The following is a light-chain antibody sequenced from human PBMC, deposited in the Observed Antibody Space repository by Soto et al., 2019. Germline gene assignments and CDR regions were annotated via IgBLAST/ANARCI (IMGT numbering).Light chain of an antibody. Sequence: QSALTQPASVSGSPGQSITISCTGTSSDVGSYNLVSWYQQHPGKSPKLMIYEVSKRPSGFSNRFSGSKSGNTASLTISGLQAEDEADYYCCSYASSSTFVRYYVFGTGTKLTVL. CDR3: CSYASSSTFVRYYV. J-gene: IGLJ1*01. V-gene: IGLV2-23*02. CDR1: SSDVGSYNL. CDR2: EVS.